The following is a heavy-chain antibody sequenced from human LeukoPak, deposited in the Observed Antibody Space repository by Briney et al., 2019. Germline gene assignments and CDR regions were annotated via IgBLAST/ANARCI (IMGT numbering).Heavy chain of an antibody. CDR3: ARVGCTSTSCLAK. V-gene: IGHV3-7*01. J-gene: IGHJ4*02. Sequence: SGGSLRLSCAVSGLTFSSYWMTWVRQAPGKGLELVANIKQDGSEKYYVDSVKGRFTISRDNAKNSLYLQMSSVRAEDTAVYYCARVGCTSTSCLAKWGQGTLVTVSS. D-gene: IGHD2-2*01. CDR1: GLTFSSYW. CDR2: IKQDGSEK.